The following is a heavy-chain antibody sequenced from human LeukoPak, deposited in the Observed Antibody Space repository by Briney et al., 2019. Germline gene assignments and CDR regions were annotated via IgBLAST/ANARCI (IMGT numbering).Heavy chain of an antibody. CDR2: INHSGST. D-gene: IGHD2-2*01. Sequence: SETLSLTCAVYGGSFSGYYWSWIRQPPGKGLEWIGEINHSGSTNYNPSLKSRVTISVDTSKNQFSLKLSSVTAADTAVYYCARRPSRIVVVPAAPLYYGMDVWGQGTTVTVSS. CDR1: GGSFSGYY. CDR3: ARRPSRIVVVPAAPLYYGMDV. V-gene: IGHV4-34*01. J-gene: IGHJ6*02.